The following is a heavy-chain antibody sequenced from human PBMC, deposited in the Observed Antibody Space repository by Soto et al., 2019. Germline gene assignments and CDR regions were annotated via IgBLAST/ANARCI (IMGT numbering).Heavy chain of an antibody. D-gene: IGHD3-22*01. V-gene: IGHV1-69*01. J-gene: IGHJ4*02. CDR3: ASGPRSQLADGSSGYEDFDY. Sequence: QVQLVQSGAEVKKPGSSVKVSCKASGGTFSSYAISWVRQAPGQGLEWMGGIIPILGTANYAQKFQGRVTITADESTSKAYMELSSLRSEDTAVYYCASGPRSQLADGSSGYEDFDYWGQGTLVTVSS. CDR2: IIPILGTA. CDR1: GGTFSSYA.